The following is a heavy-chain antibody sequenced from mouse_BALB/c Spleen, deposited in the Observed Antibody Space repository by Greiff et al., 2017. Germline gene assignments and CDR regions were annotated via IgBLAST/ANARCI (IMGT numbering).Heavy chain of an antibody. CDR3: ARRHYYGSSPYAMDY. D-gene: IGHD1-1*01. J-gene: IGHJ4*01. CDR2: INPGSGGT. V-gene: IGHV1-54*01. Sequence: VKLQESGAELVRPGTSVKVSCKASGYAFTNYLIEWVKQRPGQGLEWIGVINPGSGGTNYNEKFKGKATLTADKSSSTAYMQLSSLTSDDSAVYFCARRHYYGSSPYAMDYWGQGTSVTVSS. CDR1: GYAFTNYL.